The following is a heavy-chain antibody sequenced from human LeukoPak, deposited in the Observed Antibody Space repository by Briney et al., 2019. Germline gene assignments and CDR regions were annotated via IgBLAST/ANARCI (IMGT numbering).Heavy chain of an antibody. CDR3: AREDYASGTYW. CDR1: GDSLSNYC. J-gene: IGHJ4*02. D-gene: IGHD3-10*01. CDR2: IYYSGYT. Sequence: SETLSLTCTVSGDSLSNYCWSWIRQTPGKGLEWIGCIYYSGYTQYDPSLRSRVTISVETSKNQFSLRLRSVTAADTAFYYCAREDYASGTYWWGQGTLVTVSS. V-gene: IGHV4-59*01.